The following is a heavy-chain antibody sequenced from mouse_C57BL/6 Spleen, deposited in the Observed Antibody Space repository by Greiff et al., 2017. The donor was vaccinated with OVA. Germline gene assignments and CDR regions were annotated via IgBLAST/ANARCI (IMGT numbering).Heavy chain of an antibody. CDR1: GYTFTSYN. CDR3: SRSNYGSSYDY. J-gene: IGHJ2*01. CDR2: IYPGNGDP. Sequence: QVQLQQSGAELVRPGASVKMSCKASGYTFTSYNMPWVKQTPRQGLEWIGAIYPGNGDPSYNQQFKGKATLTVDNSSSTAYMQRSSLTSEASAVYFCSRSNYGSSYDYWGQGTTLSVSS. D-gene: IGHD1-1*01. V-gene: IGHV1-12*01.